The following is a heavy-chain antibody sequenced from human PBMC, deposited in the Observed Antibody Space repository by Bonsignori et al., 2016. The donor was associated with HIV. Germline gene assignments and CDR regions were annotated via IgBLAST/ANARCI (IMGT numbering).Heavy chain of an antibody. J-gene: IGHJ4*02. V-gene: IGHV1-69*10. Sequence: WVRQAPGQGLEWMGGIISILNLPTYAQKFQGRLTIIEDKSTNTAYMELNRLTSEDTAVYYCVRAPWEFGGTTGGQGTQVTVSS. CDR3: VRAPWEFGGTT. D-gene: IGHD3-10*01. CDR2: IISILNLP.